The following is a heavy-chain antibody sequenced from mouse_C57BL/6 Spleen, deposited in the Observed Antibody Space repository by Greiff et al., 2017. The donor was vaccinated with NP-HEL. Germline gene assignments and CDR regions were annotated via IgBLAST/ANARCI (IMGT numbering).Heavy chain of an antibody. CDR2: IYPGSGST. CDR3: ARPSYRYFDY. CDR1: GYTFTSYW. V-gene: IGHV1-55*01. Sequence: VQLQQPGAELVKPGASVKMSCTASGYTFTSYWITWVKQRPGQGLEWIGDIYPGSGSTNYNETFKGKATLTVDTSSSTAYMQISSLTSEDSAVYYSARPSYRYFDYWGQGTTLTVSS. J-gene: IGHJ2*01. D-gene: IGHD2-14*01.